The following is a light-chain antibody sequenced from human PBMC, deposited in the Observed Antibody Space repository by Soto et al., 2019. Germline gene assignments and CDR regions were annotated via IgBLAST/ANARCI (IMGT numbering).Light chain of an antibody. CDR3: SSYTSSSTLLYV. CDR1: SSDVGGYNY. V-gene: IGLV2-14*01. Sequence: QSVLTQPASVSGSPGQSITISCTGTSSDVGGYNYVSWYQQHPGKAPKLMIYDVSNRPSGVFNRFSGSKSGNTASLTISGLQAEDEADYYCSSYTSSSTLLYVFGTGTQLTVL. J-gene: IGLJ1*01. CDR2: DVS.